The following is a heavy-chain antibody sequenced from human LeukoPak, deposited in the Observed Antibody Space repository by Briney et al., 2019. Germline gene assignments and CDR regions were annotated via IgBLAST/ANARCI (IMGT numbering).Heavy chain of an antibody. CDR3: AREELLFHDAFDI. Sequence: PSETLSLTCTVSGGSISSRSYYWGWIRQPPGKGLEWIGIIYYSGSTYSNPSLKSRVTISVDTSKNQFSLKLSSVTAADTAVYYCAREELLFHDAFDIWGQGTMVTVSS. CDR2: IYYSGST. D-gene: IGHD2-21*02. V-gene: IGHV4-39*07. J-gene: IGHJ3*02. CDR1: GGSISSRSYY.